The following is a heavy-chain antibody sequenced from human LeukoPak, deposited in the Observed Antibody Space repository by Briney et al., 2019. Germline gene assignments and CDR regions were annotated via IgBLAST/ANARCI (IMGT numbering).Heavy chain of an antibody. CDR3: AREYGYGHWFDP. V-gene: IGHV4-61*02. Sequence: PSETLSLTCTVSGDSISSTSYYWSWIRQPAGKGLEWIGRIYTSGSTNYNPSLKSRVTMSVDTSKNQFSLKLSSVTAADTAVYYCAREYGYGHWFDPWGQGTLVTVSS. CDR1: GDSISSTSYY. J-gene: IGHJ5*02. CDR2: IYTSGST. D-gene: IGHD5-18*01.